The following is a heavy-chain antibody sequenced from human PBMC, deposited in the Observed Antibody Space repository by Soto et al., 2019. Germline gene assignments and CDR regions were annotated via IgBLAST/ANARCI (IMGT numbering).Heavy chain of an antibody. V-gene: IGHV1-69*08. CDR1: GGTFSSYT. D-gene: IGHD6-13*01. CDR3: ARDRIGYSSSWYIDY. CDR2: IIPILGIA. Sequence: QVQLVQSGAEVKKPGSSVKVSCKASGGTFSSYTISWVRQAPGQGLEWMGRIIPILGIANYAQKFQGRVTIXGDKSXXPAYMELSSLRSEDTAVYYCARDRIGYSSSWYIDYWGQGTLVTVSS. J-gene: IGHJ4*02.